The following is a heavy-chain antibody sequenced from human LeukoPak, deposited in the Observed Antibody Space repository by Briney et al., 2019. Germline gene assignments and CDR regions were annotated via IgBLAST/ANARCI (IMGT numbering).Heavy chain of an antibody. V-gene: IGHV3-33*01. CDR3: GSRVVVPAANMDV. D-gene: IGHD2-2*01. CDR1: GFTFSSYA. CDR2: IWYDGSNK. Sequence: GRSLRLSCAASGFTFSSYAMHWVRQAPGKGLEWVAVIWYDGSNKYYADSVKGRFTISRDNSKNTLYLQMNSLRAEDTAVYYCGSRVVVPAANMDVWGKGTTVTVSS. J-gene: IGHJ6*04.